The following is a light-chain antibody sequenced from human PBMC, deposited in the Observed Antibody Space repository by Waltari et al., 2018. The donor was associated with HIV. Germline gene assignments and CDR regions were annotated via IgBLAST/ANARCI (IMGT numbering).Light chain of an antibody. Sequence: PGQRVTISCSGSTSNIGTNTVNWYQQLPGTAPKLLIYRDHQRPSGVPGRFSGSKSDTSASLAISGLQSDDEANYYCATWDDSLNGPLFGGGTKLTVL. V-gene: IGLV1-44*01. CDR1: TSNIGTNT. CDR2: RDH. CDR3: ATWDDSLNGPL. J-gene: IGLJ2*01.